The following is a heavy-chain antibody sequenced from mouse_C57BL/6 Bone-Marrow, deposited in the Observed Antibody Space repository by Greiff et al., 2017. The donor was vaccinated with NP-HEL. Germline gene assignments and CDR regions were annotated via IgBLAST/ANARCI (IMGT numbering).Heavy chain of an antibody. V-gene: IGHV1-72*01. CDR1: GYTFTSYW. Sequence: QVQLKQPGAELVKPGASVKLSCKASGYTFTSYWMHWVKQRPGRGLEWIGRIDPNSGGTKYNEKFKSKATLTVDKPSSTAYMQLSSLTSEDSAVYYCARRSYYGIFAYWGQGTLVTVSA. D-gene: IGHD2-10*01. J-gene: IGHJ3*01. CDR3: ARRSYYGIFAY. CDR2: IDPNSGGT.